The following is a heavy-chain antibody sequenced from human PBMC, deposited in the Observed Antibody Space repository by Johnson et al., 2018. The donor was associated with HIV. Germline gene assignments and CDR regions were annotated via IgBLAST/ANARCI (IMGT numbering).Heavy chain of an antibody. CDR3: SSSGYCSGGSCYRWHAFDI. D-gene: IGHD2-15*01. CDR1: GFTFSDYY. V-gene: IGHV3-11*04. CDR2: ISSSGSTI. Sequence: VQLVESGGGLVKPGGSLRLSCAASGFTFSDYYMSWIRQAPGKGLAWVSYISSSGSTIYYADSVKGRFTIFRDNAKNSLFLEISSLRAEDTAVYYCSSSGYCSGGSCYRWHAFDIWGQGTMVTVSS. J-gene: IGHJ3*02.